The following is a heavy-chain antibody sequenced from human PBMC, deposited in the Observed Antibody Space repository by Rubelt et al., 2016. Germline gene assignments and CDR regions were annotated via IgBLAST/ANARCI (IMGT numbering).Heavy chain of an antibody. Sequence: EVQLVESGGGLVQPGGSLRLSCAASGFTLSSYWMHWVRQAPGKGLVWVSRINSDGSITSYADSVKGRFTISRDNAKNTLYLQMNSLRAEDTAVYYCARDQYFSSWTEYYFDYWGQGTLVTVSS. D-gene: IGHD6-13*01. V-gene: IGHV3-74*01. CDR2: INSDGSIT. CDR1: GFTLSSYW. CDR3: ARDQYFSSWTEYYFDY. J-gene: IGHJ4*02.